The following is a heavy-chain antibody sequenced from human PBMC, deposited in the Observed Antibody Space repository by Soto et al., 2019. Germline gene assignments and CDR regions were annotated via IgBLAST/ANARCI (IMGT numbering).Heavy chain of an antibody. J-gene: IGHJ5*02. CDR1: GGSVSSGSYY. V-gene: IGHV4-61*01. Sequence: SETLSLTCTVSGGSVSSGSYYWSWIRQPPGKGLEWIGYIYYSGSTNYNPSLKSRVTISVDTSKSQFSLKLSPVTAADTAVYYCARDSGTYYYDRSGYQRWFDPWGQGTLVTVSS. CDR2: IYYSGST. D-gene: IGHD3-22*01. CDR3: ARDSGTYYYDRSGYQRWFDP.